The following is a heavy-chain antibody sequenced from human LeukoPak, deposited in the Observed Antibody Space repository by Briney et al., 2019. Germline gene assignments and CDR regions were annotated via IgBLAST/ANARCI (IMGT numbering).Heavy chain of an antibody. J-gene: IGHJ4*02. V-gene: IGHV3-74*01. CDR1: GFTFSRYW. CDR3: ACYGIAPPY. Sequence: GGSLRLSCAASGFTFSRYWMHWVRQAPGKGLVWVSHINNDGISTSYADSVKGRFTISRDNAKNTLYLQMNSLRTEDTAVYYCACYGIAPPYWGQGTLVTVSS. CDR2: INNDGIST. D-gene: IGHD2-15*01.